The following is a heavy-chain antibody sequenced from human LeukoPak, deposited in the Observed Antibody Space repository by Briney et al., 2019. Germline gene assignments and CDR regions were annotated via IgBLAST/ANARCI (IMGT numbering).Heavy chain of an antibody. J-gene: IGHJ4*02. CDR2: INHSGST. CDR3: ARGLIGY. V-gene: IGHV4-34*01. CDR1: GGPFSGYY. Sequence: KPSETLSLTCAVYGGPFSGYYWSWIRQPPGKGLEWIGEINHSGSTNYNPSLKSRVTISVDTSKNQFSLKLSSVTAADTAVYYCARGLIGYWGQGTLVTVSS. D-gene: IGHD2/OR15-2a*01.